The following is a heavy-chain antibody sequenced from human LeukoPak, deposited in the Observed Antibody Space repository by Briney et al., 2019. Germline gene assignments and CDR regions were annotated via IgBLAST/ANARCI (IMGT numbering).Heavy chain of an antibody. CDR3: ATDPAMVRGVIGGDY. V-gene: IGHV1-24*01. Sequence: ASVKVSCKVSGYTLTELPMHWVRQAPGKGLEWMGGFDPEDGETIYAQKFQGRVTMTEDTSTDTAYMELSSLTSDDTAVYYCATDPAMVRGVIGGDYWGQGTLVTVSS. J-gene: IGHJ4*02. CDR1: GYTLTELP. D-gene: IGHD3-10*01. CDR2: FDPEDGET.